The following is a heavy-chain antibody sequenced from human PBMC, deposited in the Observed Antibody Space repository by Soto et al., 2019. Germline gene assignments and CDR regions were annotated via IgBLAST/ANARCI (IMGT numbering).Heavy chain of an antibody. CDR2: IYATWTT. J-gene: IGHJ5*02. CDR3: VRDGTKTLRDWFDP. CDR1: GASISGFY. Sequence: ISLTCTVSGASISGFYWSWIRKSAGKGLEWIGRIYATWTTDYNPSLKSRVMMSVDTSKKQFSLKLRSVTAADTAVYYCVRDGTKTLRDWFDPWGQGISVTVSS. V-gene: IGHV4-4*07. D-gene: IGHD1-1*01.